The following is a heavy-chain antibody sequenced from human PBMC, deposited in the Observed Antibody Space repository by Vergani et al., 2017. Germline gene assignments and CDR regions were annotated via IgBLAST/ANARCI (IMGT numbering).Heavy chain of an antibody. Sequence: EVQLVESGGGLVKPGGSLRLSCAASGFTFSSYSMNWVRQAPGKGLEWVSSISSSSSYIYYADSVKGRFTISRDNAKNSLYLQRNSLRAEDTAVYYCARYPIAAAGPWGQGTLVTVSS. J-gene: IGHJ5*02. CDR1: GFTFSSYS. CDR2: ISSSSSYI. V-gene: IGHV3-21*01. D-gene: IGHD6-13*01. CDR3: ARYPIAAAGP.